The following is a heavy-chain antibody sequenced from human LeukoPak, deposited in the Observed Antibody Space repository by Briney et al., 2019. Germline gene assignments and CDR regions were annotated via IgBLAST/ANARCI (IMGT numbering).Heavy chain of an antibody. J-gene: IGHJ4*02. Sequence: GGSLRLSCAAFGFTFSNYPMSWVRQAPGKGLEWVSAISGSGGSTYYADSVKGRFTISRDNSKNTLYLQMNSLRAEDTAVYYCASHLHYLGVFDYWGQGTLVTVSS. CDR3: ASHLHYLGVFDY. D-gene: IGHD3-10*01. CDR2: ISGSGGST. V-gene: IGHV3-23*01. CDR1: GFTFSNYP.